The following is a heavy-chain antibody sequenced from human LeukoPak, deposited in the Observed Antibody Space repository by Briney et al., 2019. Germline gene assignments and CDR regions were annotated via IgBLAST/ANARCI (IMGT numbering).Heavy chain of an antibody. CDR2: INHSGST. Sequence: SETLSLTCAVYGGSFSGYYWSWIRQPPGKGLEWIGEINHSGSTNYNPSLKSRVTISVDTSKNQFSLKLSSVTAADTAVYYCARGRKVRGVRVAFDIWGQGTMVTVSS. V-gene: IGHV4-34*01. CDR3: ARGRKVRGVRVAFDI. D-gene: IGHD3-10*01. CDR1: GGSFSGYY. J-gene: IGHJ3*02.